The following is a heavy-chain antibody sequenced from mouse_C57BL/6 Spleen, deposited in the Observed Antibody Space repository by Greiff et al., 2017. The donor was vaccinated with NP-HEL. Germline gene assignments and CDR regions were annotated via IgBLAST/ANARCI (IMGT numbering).Heavy chain of an antibody. D-gene: IGHD2-5*01. CDR3: ARTGYSTSYYYAMDY. CDR2: INPNYGTT. V-gene: IGHV1-39*01. CDR1: GYSFTDYN. J-gene: IGHJ4*01. Sequence: VQLKESGPELVKPGASVKISCKASGYSFTDYNMNWVKQSNGKSLEWIGVINPNYGTTSYNQKFKGKATLTVDQSSSTAYMQLNSLTSEDSAVYYCARTGYSTSYYYAMDYWGQGTSVTVSS.